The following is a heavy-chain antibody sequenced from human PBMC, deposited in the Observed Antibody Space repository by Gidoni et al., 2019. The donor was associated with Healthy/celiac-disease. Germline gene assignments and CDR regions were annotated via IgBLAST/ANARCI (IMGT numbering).Heavy chain of an antibody. Sequence: VQLLESGGGLVQPGGSLRLSCAASVFPFSSSAMSWVRQAPGKGLEWVSAISGSGGSTYYADSVKGRFTISRDNSKNTLYLQMNSLRAEDTAVYYCAKDYYDSSGYYAYYFDYWGQGTLVTVSS. CDR2: ISGSGGST. V-gene: IGHV3-23*01. J-gene: IGHJ4*02. CDR1: VFPFSSSA. D-gene: IGHD3-22*01. CDR3: AKDYYDSSGYYAYYFDY.